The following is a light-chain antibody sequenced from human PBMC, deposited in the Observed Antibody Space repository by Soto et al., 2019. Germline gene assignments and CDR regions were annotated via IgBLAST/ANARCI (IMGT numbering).Light chain of an antibody. J-gene: IGKJ4*01. V-gene: IGKV4-1*01. Sequence: DIVMSQSPDSLAVSLGERATINCKSSQGVLYSSINKNYLAWYQQKPGQPPKLLIYWASTRESGVPDRFSGSGSGTDVTLPISSLQAEDVAVYYCQQYYSTTPTFGGGTKVEIK. CDR2: WAS. CDR3: QQYYSTTPT. CDR1: QGVLYSSINKNY.